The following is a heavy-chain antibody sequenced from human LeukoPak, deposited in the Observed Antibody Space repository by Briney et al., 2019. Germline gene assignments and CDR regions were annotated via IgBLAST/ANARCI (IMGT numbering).Heavy chain of an antibody. CDR2: IASDGSRT. Sequence: GGSLRLSCAASGFTFSSYFMHWVRQAPGKGLEWVADIASDGSRTFYVESVKGRFTISRDNSKNTLYLQMNSLRAEDTAVYFCARERQDTILHSGAFDIWGQGTMVTVSS. J-gene: IGHJ3*02. D-gene: IGHD2-21*01. CDR1: GFTFSSYF. CDR3: ARERQDTILHSGAFDI. V-gene: IGHV3-30-3*01.